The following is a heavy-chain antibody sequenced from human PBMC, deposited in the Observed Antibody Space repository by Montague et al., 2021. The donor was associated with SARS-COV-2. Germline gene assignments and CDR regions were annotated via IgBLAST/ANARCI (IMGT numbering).Heavy chain of an antibody. V-gene: IGHV4-59*13. CDR1: GGSISSYY. J-gene: IGHJ4*02. CDR2: MYYSGST. CDR3: ARDFDY. Sequence: SETLSLTCTVSGGSISSYYWSWIRQPPGKGLEWIGYMYYSGSTNYHPSLTSRVPLSVDTSKNQFSLKLSSVTAADTAVYYCARDFDYWGQGTLVTVSS.